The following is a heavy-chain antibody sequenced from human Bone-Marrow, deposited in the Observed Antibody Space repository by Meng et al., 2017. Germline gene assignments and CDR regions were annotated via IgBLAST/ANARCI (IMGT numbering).Heavy chain of an antibody. V-gene: IGHV4-39*07. CDR2: SYDSGST. Sequence: SETLSLTCTVSGGSISSSSYYWGWIRQNPGKWLEWIGSSYDSGSTYYNPSLKSRVTISVDTSKNQFSLKLSSVTAADTAVYYCARDEGYYYDSSGYYSEYFQHWGQGTLVTVSS. D-gene: IGHD3-22*01. CDR3: ARDEGYYYDSSGYYSEYFQH. CDR1: GGSISSSSYY. J-gene: IGHJ1*01.